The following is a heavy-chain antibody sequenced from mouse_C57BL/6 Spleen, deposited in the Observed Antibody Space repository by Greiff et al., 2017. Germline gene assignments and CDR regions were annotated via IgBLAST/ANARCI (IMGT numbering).Heavy chain of an antibody. D-gene: IGHD1-1*01. J-gene: IGHJ4*01. CDR3: ASTVVAPHYAMDY. V-gene: IGHV1-64*01. CDR2: IHPNSGST. CDR1: GYTFTSYW. Sequence: QVQLQQPGAELVKPGASVKLSCKASGYTFTSYWMHWVKQRPGQGLEWIGMIHPNSGSTNYNEKFKSKATLTVDKSSSTAYMQLSSLTSEDSAVYYCASTVVAPHYAMDYWGQGTSGTVSS.